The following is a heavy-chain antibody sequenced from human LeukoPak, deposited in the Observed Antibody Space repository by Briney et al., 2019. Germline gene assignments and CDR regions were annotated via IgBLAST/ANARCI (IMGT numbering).Heavy chain of an antibody. Sequence: SGTLPLTCTVSGDSINSLDLWSWVRQPPGKGLEWIGEMYLSGTTHSNPSVKSRVTISIDKSKNQFFLNLSSVTAADTAVYYCAGLVGRYSSGLYYYYFDYWGQGTLVTVSS. CDR1: GDSINSLDL. J-gene: IGHJ4*02. CDR3: AGLVGRYSSGLYYYYFDY. CDR2: MYLSGTT. D-gene: IGHD3-22*01. V-gene: IGHV4-4*02.